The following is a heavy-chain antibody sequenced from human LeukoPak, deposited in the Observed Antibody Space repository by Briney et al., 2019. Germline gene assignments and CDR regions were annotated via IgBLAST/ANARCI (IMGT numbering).Heavy chain of an antibody. D-gene: IGHD3-10*01. Sequence: SETLSLTCTVSGGSISSYYWSWIRQPPGKGLEWIGEIYHTGSTNYNPSLKSRVTISIDKSKNQFSLKLSSVTAADTALYFCARAPWDSYYNSYFDYWGQGTLVTVSS. J-gene: IGHJ4*02. CDR1: GGSISSYY. V-gene: IGHV4-59*12. CDR3: ARAPWDSYYNSYFDY. CDR2: IYHTGST.